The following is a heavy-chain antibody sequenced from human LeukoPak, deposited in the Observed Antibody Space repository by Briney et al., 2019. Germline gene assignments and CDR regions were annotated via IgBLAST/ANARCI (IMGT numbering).Heavy chain of an antibody. J-gene: IGHJ4*02. CDR3: ARGQAALWCGEL. V-gene: IGHV4-61*01. Sequence: RSEIRYLTRTHDGDSVSRGSDGWRWIRRPPGKGLEWIGHISYSGSTNYNPSLKSRVTISLDTSKNQLSLKLSSVTTADTAVYYCARGQAALWCGELWGRGSLVSASS. CDR2: ISYSGST. CDR1: GDSVSRGSDG. D-gene: IGHD3-10*01.